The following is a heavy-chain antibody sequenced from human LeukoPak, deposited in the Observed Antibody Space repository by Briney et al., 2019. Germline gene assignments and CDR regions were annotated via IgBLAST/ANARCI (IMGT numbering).Heavy chain of an antibody. CDR1: GFTLRNYW. J-gene: IGHJ4*02. CDR3: ARQGSTWWDPFDF. Sequence: QPGGSQRLSCAASGFTLRNYWMSWVRQAPGKGLEWVANIKQDGSEKYYVDSVKGRFTISRDNAYNSLHLQMSSLRADDTAVYYCARQGSTWWDPFDFWGQGTLVTVSS. CDR2: IKQDGSEK. V-gene: IGHV3-7*03. D-gene: IGHD1-26*01.